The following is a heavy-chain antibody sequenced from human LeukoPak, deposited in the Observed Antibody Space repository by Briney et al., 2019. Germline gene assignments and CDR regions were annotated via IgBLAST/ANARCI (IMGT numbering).Heavy chain of an antibody. CDR1: GGSFSGYY. CDR2: INHSGST. CDR3: ARLDYGGSEPNFDY. Sequence: TSETLSLTCAVYGGSFSGYYWSWIRQPPGKGLEWIGEINHSGSTNYNPSLKSRVTISVDTSKNQFSLKLSSVTAADTAVYYCARLDYGGSEPNFDYWGQGTLVIVSS. J-gene: IGHJ4*02. D-gene: IGHD4-23*01. V-gene: IGHV4-34*01.